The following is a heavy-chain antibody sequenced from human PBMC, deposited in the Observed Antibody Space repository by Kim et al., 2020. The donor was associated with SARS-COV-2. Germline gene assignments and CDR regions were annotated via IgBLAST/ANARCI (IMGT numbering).Heavy chain of an antibody. D-gene: IGHD2-2*01. CDR3: ARFTIRYGMDV. V-gene: IGHV1-18*01. J-gene: IGHJ6*02. Sequence: ASVKVSCKGSGYTFSTYNIGWVRQAPGQGLDWLGWITPYNGYTKSAQKFQGRITLTTDTSTNTASMELRSLRSGDTAVYYCARFTIRYGMDVWGQGPPVTGSS. CDR2: ITPYNGYT. CDR1: GYTFSTYN.